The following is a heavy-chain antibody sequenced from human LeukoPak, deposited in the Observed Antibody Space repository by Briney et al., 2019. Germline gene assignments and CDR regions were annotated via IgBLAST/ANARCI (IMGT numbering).Heavy chain of an antibody. CDR1: GVSISTYF. Sequence: PSETLSLTCTVSGVSISTYFWSWIRQPPGKGLEWIGYMYYSGSTNHNPSLKSRVTISVDTSKNQFSLKLSSVTAADTAVYYCARAWATDYFDYWGQGTLVTVSS. CDR2: MYYSGST. J-gene: IGHJ4*02. V-gene: IGHV4-59*01. CDR3: ARAWATDYFDY.